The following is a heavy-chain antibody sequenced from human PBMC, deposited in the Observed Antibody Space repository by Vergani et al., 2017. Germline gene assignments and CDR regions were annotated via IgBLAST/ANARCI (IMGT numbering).Heavy chain of an antibody. J-gene: IGHJ6*03. CDR2: INHSGST. Sequence: QLQLQESGPRLVKPSGPLSLTCTVSGGSISSRNYYWGWIRQPPGKGLEWIGEINHSGSTNYNPSLKSRVTISVDTSKNQFSLKLSSVTAADTAVYYCARGGGSSSDYYYYMDVWGKGTTVTVSS. CDR3: ARGGGSSSDYYYYMDV. D-gene: IGHD6-6*01. V-gene: IGHV4-39*07. CDR1: GGSISSRNYY.